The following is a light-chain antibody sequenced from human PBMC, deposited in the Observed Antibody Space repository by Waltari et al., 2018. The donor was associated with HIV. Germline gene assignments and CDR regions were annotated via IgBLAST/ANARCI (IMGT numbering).Light chain of an antibody. CDR3: AAWDDSLSGHVA. J-gene: IGLJ2*01. CDR2: KTD. CDR1: SSNIGSNF. Sequence: QSVLTQPPSASGTPGQRVTISCSGSSSNIGSNFVYWYQQILGTTPKPLIYKTDQRPSGVPDRFSGSKSGTSAALTISGLRSEDEADYFCAAWDDSLSGHVAFGGGTRVTVL. V-gene: IGLV1-47*01.